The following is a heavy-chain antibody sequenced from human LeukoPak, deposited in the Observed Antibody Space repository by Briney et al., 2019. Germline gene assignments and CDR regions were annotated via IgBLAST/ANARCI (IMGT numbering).Heavy chain of an antibody. J-gene: IGHJ6*02. CDR3: ARDTDSYYGMDV. Sequence: GGSLRFSCAASGFTFNDYYMSWIRQARGKGLEWVSYISSSGSTIYYADSVKGRFTISRDNAKNSLYLQMNSLRAEDTAVYYCARDTDSYYGMDVWGQGTTVTVSS. D-gene: IGHD3-22*01. V-gene: IGHV3-11*01. CDR2: ISSSGSTI. CDR1: GFTFNDYY.